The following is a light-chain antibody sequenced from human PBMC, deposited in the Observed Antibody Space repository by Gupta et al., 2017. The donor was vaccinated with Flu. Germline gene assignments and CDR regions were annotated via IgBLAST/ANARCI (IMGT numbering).Light chain of an antibody. CDR1: SGINVGIYR. CDR3: MIWHNSVWV. J-gene: IGLJ3*02. Sequence: AVLPQPSSLSASPGASARLTCILRSGINVGIYRIYWYQQKPGSPPQYPLRYKSDSDKQQGSGVPGRFSGFKDASANAGVLLIAGRQAEDEDDYDWMIWHNSVWVFGGGTKLTVL. CDR2: YKSDSDK. V-gene: IGLV5-45*03.